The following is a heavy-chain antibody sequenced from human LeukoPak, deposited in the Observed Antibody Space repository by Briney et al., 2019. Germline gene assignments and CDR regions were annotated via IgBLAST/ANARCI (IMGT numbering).Heavy chain of an antibody. J-gene: IGHJ6*03. V-gene: IGHV1-3*01. CDR3: ARDATPTTVTTLLDYYYYMDV. CDR1: GYTFTSYA. CDR2: INAGNGNT. D-gene: IGHD4-17*01. Sequence: GASVKVSCKASGYTFTSYAMHWVRQAPGQRLEWMGWINAGNGNTKYSQKFQGRVTITRDTSASTAYMELSSLRSEDTAVYYCARDATPTTVTTLLDYYYYMDVWGKGTTVTVSS.